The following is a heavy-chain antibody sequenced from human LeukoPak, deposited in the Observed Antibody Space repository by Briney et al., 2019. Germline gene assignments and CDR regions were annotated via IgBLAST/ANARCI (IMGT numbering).Heavy chain of an antibody. CDR3: AKDIQLSN. J-gene: IGHJ3*01. D-gene: IGHD5-24*01. Sequence: QPGGSLRLSCAVSGFTFRDAAMTWVRQAPGKGLEWVSLISYSGNNAYYADSVKGRFTISRDNSKNTLSLQMNSLRVEDTAIYYCAKDIQLSNWGLGTMVTVSS. V-gene: IGHV3-23*01. CDR2: ISYSGNNA. CDR1: GFTFRDAA.